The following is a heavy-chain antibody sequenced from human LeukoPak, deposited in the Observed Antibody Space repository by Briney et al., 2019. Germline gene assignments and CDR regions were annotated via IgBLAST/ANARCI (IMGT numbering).Heavy chain of an antibody. J-gene: IGHJ5*02. Sequence: SETLSLTCTVSGASISSRIYFCGWIRQPPGRGLEWIGSMSHSGTIYNTPSLKSRVSISVATSKNQLSLKLNSVTAADTAVYYCARMYNWNSEGWIDPWGEGTLVTVSS. CDR1: GASISSRIYF. D-gene: IGHD1-7*01. CDR2: MSHSGTI. CDR3: ARMYNWNSEGWIDP. V-gene: IGHV4-39*07.